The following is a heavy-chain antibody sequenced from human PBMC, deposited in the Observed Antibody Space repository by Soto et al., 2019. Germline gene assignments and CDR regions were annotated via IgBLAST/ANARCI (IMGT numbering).Heavy chain of an antibody. Sequence: QVKLVQSGAEVKKPGASVKVSCKASGYTFTSYAMHWVRQAPGQRLEWMGWINAGNGNTKYSQKFQGRVTITRDTSASAAYREQRSLRSEDTAVYSCARDLGGWPDYWGQGTLGTVSS. V-gene: IGHV1-3*01. CDR3: ARDLGGWPDY. CDR1: GYTFTSYA. J-gene: IGHJ4*02. D-gene: IGHD2-15*01. CDR2: INAGNGNT.